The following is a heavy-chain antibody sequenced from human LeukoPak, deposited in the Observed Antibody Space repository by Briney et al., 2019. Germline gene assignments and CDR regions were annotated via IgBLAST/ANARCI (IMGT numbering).Heavy chain of an antibody. CDR2: IYHSGST. CDR3: ARDWGYCTNGVCYAFDH. CDR1: GGSFSGYY. V-gene: IGHV4-38-2*02. Sequence: KPSETLSLTCAVYGGSFSGYYWGWIRQPPGKGLEWIGSIYHSGSTRYNPSLKSRVTISVDTSKNHFSLRLSSVTAADTAVYYCARDWGYCTNGVCYAFDHWGQGTLVTVSS. J-gene: IGHJ4*02. D-gene: IGHD2-8*01.